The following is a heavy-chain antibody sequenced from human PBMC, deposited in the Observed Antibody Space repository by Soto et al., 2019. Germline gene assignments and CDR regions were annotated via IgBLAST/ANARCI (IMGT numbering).Heavy chain of an antibody. CDR2: ISGSSSMI. CDR1: GSTFSRYE. D-gene: IGHD3-3*01. Sequence: PGGSLRLSCAASGSTFSRYEMNWVRQAPGKGPEWVSYISGSSSMIYYADSVKGRFTISRDNAKNSLYLQMNSLRAEDTAVYYCANDFWSEYSWGQGTLVTVYS. J-gene: IGHJ5*02. V-gene: IGHV3-48*03. CDR3: ANDFWSEYS.